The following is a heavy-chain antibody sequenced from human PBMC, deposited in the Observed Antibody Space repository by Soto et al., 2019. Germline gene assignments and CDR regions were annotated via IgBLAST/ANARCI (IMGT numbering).Heavy chain of an antibody. CDR3: ARPGGVAATPGYYYYGMDV. J-gene: IGHJ6*02. D-gene: IGHD2-15*01. V-gene: IGHV5-10-1*01. Sequence: PGESLKISCKGSGYSFTSYWISWVRQMPGKGLEWMGRIDPSDSYTNYSPSFQGHVTISADKSISTAYLQWSSLKASDTAMYYCARPGGVAATPGYYYYGMDVWGQGTTVTVSS. CDR2: IDPSDSYT. CDR1: GYSFTSYW.